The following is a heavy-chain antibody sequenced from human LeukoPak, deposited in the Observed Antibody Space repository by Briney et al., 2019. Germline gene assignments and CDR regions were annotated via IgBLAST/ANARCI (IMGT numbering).Heavy chain of an antibody. CDR1: GGSISSRSYS. J-gene: IGHJ5*01. CDR3: ARHPHGAYVCYAA. Sequence: SETLSLTCTVSGGSISSRSYSWCWIRQPPGKGLEWIGSIYYSGTTYYNPSLKSRVTMSVDTSESQFSLKLSSVTAADTAVYYCARHPHGAYVCYAAWGPASLVTVSS. CDR2: IYYSGTT. D-gene: IGHD4-17*01. V-gene: IGHV4-39*01.